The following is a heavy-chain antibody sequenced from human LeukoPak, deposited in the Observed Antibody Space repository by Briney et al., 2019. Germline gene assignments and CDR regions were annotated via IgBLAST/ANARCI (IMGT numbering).Heavy chain of an antibody. V-gene: IGHV3-23*01. D-gene: IGHD6-19*01. J-gene: IGHJ5*02. CDR1: GFTFSSYA. CDR2: ISGSGGST. Sequence: QSGGSLRLSCAASGFTFSSYAMSWVRQAPGKGLEWVSSISGSGGSTNYADSVKGRFTISRDNSKNTLYLQMNSLRAEDTAVYYCARDRPAIAVASWFDPWGQGTLVTVSS. CDR3: ARDRPAIAVASWFDP.